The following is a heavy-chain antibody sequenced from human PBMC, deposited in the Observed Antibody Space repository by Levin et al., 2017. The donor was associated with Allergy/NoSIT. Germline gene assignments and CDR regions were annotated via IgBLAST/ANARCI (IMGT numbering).Heavy chain of an antibody. CDR3: ARVTPSNYGPGFVTYYYYMDV. J-gene: IGHJ6*03. CDR1: GGSISSSY. Sequence: PSATLSLTCTVSGGSISSSYWSWIRQPPGKGLEWIGYIYYSGSTNYHPSLKSRVTISVDTSKNQFSLKLISVTAADTAVYYCARVTPSNYGPGFVTYYYYMDVWGKGTTVTVYS. CDR2: IYYSGST. V-gene: IGHV4-59*01. D-gene: IGHD3-10*01.